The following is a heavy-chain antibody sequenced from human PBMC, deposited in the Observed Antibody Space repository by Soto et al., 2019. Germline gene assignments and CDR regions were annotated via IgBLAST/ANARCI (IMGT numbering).Heavy chain of an antibody. CDR1: GYSISSGYY. V-gene: IGHV4-38-2*01. CDR3: ARATDDSSGSYYFDY. J-gene: IGHJ4*02. Sequence: PSETLSLTCAVSGYSISSGYYWGWIRQPPGKGLEWIGSIYHSGSTYYNPSLKSRVTMSVDTSKNQFSLKLSSVTAADTAVYYCARATDDSSGSYYFDYWGQGTLVTVSS. D-gene: IGHD3-22*01. CDR2: IYHSGST.